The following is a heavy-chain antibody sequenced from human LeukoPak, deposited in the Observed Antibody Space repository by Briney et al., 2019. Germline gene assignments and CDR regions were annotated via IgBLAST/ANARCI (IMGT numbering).Heavy chain of an antibody. CDR2: ISWNSGSI. CDR1: GFIFDDYA. D-gene: IGHD2-2*01. V-gene: IGHV3-9*01. J-gene: IGHJ5*02. CDR3: AKGGSRVLLYSFDP. Sequence: GRSLRLSCAASGFIFDDYAMHWVRQAPGKGVEWVSGISWNSGSIGYADSVKGRFTISRDNAKNSLYLQMNSLRAEDTALYYCAKGGSRVLLYSFDPWGQGTLVTVSS.